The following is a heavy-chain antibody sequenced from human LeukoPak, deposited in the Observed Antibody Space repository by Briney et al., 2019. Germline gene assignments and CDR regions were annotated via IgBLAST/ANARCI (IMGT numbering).Heavy chain of an antibody. V-gene: IGHV1-18*01. D-gene: IGHD2-2*02. J-gene: IGHJ5*02. Sequence: RWASVKVSCKASGYTFSTYGNSWVRQAPGQGLEWMGWISGYNGHTKYAQRLQGRVTMTTDTSTSTAYMELRSLRSDDTAVYYCARRYCSSTSCYTNWFDPWGQGTLVTVSS. CDR1: GYTFSTYG. CDR3: ARRYCSSTSCYTNWFDP. CDR2: ISGYNGHT.